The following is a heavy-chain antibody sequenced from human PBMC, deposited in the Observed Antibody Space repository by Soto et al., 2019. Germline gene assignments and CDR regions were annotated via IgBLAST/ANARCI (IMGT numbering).Heavy chain of an antibody. CDR2: ISYDGSNK. CDR1: GFTFSSYA. CDR3: ARKGGCSGGSCYRYYYYGMDV. Sequence: QVQLVESGGGVVQPGRSPRLSCAASGFTFSSYAMHWVRQAPGKGLEWVAVISYDGSNKYYADSVKGRFTISRDNSKNTLYLQMNSLRAEDTAVYYCARKGGCSGGSCYRYYYYGMDVWGQGTTVTVSS. V-gene: IGHV3-30-3*01. J-gene: IGHJ6*02. D-gene: IGHD2-15*01.